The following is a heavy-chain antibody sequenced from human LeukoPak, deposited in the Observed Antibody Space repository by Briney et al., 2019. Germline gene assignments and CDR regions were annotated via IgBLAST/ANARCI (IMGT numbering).Heavy chain of an antibody. V-gene: IGHV3-48*04. CDR3: ARVADYYGSGSYYKVWFDF. Sequence: GGSLRLSCAASGFTFSSYSVNWVRQAPGKGLEWVSYISSSSSTIYYADSVKGRFTISRDNAKNSLYLQMNSLRAEDTAVYYCARVADYYGSGSYYKVWFDFWGQGTLVTVSS. D-gene: IGHD3-10*01. CDR1: GFTFSSYS. CDR2: ISSSSSTI. J-gene: IGHJ4*02.